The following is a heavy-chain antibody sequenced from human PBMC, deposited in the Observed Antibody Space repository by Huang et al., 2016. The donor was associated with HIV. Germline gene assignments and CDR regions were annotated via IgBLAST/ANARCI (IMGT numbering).Heavy chain of an antibody. CDR2: VSNDGNEK. V-gene: IGHV3-30*03. CDR1: GFSFTSYD. CDR3: LPAGHVSHYYYMDV. Sequence: QGQLVESGGGVVQPGRSLRLSCAASGFSFTSYDMQWVRQVPGKGLDWVSFVSNDGNEKYYADSVKGRFTISRDNFKNTLYLQMNSLRTGDTAGYFCLPAGHVSHYYYMDVWGKGTTVIVSS. J-gene: IGHJ6*03.